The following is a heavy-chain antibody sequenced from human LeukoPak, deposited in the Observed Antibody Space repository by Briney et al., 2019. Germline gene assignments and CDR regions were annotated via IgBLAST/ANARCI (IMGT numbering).Heavy chain of an antibody. CDR2: INHSGNT. CDR1: SGSFSGYY. Sequence: SENLSLTCAVYSGSFSGYYWSWIRQPPGKGLEWIGEINHSGNTNYNPSLKSRVTISADTSKNQFSLKLSSVTAADTSVYFCARGSGSGTYYNPFDYWGQGTLVTVSS. J-gene: IGHJ4*02. V-gene: IGHV4-34*01. CDR3: ARGSGSGTYYNPFDY. D-gene: IGHD3-10*01.